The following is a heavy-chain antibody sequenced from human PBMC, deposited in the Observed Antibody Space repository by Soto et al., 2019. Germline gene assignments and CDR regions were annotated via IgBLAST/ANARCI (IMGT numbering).Heavy chain of an antibody. D-gene: IGHD3-22*01. Sequence: ASVKVSCKASGYTFTSYGISWVRQAPGQGLEWMGWISAYNGNTNYAQKLQGRVTMTTDTSTSTAYMELRSLRSDDTAVYYCARVSGDSSGYYRRYYYYCGMDVWGQGTTVTVSS. CDR3: ARVSGDSSGYYRRYYYYCGMDV. CDR2: ISAYNGNT. J-gene: IGHJ6*02. CDR1: GYTFTSYG. V-gene: IGHV1-18*01.